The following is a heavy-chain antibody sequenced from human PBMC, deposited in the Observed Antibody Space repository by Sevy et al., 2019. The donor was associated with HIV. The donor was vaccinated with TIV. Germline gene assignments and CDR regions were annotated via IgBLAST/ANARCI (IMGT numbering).Heavy chain of an antibody. D-gene: IGHD3-10*01. J-gene: IGHJ6*02. V-gene: IGHV3-49*03. CDR2: IRNKTYGETR. Sequence: GGSLRLSCRGSGLNFGDYIMSWFRQAPGKGLDWVGVIRNKTYGETREYAASVKGRVTISRDDSKGIAYLQMNSLKTEDTARYYCTRALYYYDSGSYYGMDVWGQGTTVTVSS. CDR1: GLNFGDYI. CDR3: TRALYYYDSGSYYGMDV.